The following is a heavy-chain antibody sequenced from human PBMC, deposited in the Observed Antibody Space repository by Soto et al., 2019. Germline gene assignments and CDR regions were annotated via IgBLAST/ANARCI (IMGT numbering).Heavy chain of an antibody. CDR2: IIPIFGTA. V-gene: IGHV1-69*13. J-gene: IGHJ6*02. D-gene: IGHD6-25*01. Sequence: SVKVSCKASGGTFSSYAISWVRQAPGQGLEWMGGIIPIFGTANYAQKFQGRVTITADESTSTAYMELSSLRSEDTAVYYCARPIAAKYYYYGMDVWGQGTKVTVSS. CDR3: ARPIAAKYYYYGMDV. CDR1: GGTFSSYA.